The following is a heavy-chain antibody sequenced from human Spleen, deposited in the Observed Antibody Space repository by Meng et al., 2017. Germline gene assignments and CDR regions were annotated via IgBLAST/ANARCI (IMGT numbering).Heavy chain of an antibody. D-gene: IGHD6-13*01. Sequence: SETLSLTCTVSGGSISRYYWSWIRQPPGKGLEWIGYIYYSGNTNYNPSLKSRVTISVDTSKNHFSLNLNSVTAGDTAVYYCARGWGAAAGISDYWGQGALVT. CDR3: ARGWGAAAGISDY. V-gene: IGHV4-59*12. CDR2: IYYSGNT. CDR1: GGSISRYY. J-gene: IGHJ4*02.